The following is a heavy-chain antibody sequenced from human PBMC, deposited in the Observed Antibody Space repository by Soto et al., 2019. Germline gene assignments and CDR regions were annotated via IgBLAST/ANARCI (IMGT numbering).Heavy chain of an antibody. CDR1: GYTFTAYY. J-gene: IGHJ4*02. CDR2: INPDTGGT. D-gene: IGHD6-13*01. V-gene: IGHV1-2*04. Sequence: QVQLVQSGAEVKKSGASVKVSCKASGYTFTAYYIHWVRQAPGQGLEWMGWINPDTGGTDYTQKFQGWVTMTRDTSITTAYMELSSLKSDDTDVYFCARAVARDGSSWYRGGYDSWGPGTLVTVSS. CDR3: ARAVARDGSSWYRGGYDS.